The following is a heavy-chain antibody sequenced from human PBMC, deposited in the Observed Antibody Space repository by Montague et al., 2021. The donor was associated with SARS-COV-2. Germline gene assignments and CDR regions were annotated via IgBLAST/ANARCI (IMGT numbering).Heavy chain of an antibody. Sequence: SETLSLTCTVSGGSISSSSYYWGWIRQPPGKELEWIGSIYYSGSTYYTPSLKSPVTISVDTSKSQFSLKLSTVTAADTAVYYCARVGRQQLVRLSGMDVWGQGTTVTVSS. CDR2: IYYSGST. V-gene: IGHV4-39*07. J-gene: IGHJ6*02. CDR3: ARVGRQQLVRLSGMDV. D-gene: IGHD6-13*01. CDR1: GGSISSSSYY.